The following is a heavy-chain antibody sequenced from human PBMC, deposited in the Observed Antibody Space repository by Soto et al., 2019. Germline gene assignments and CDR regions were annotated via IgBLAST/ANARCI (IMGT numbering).Heavy chain of an antibody. D-gene: IGHD3-10*01. V-gene: IGHV3-33*01. J-gene: IGHJ6*02. CDR2: IWYDGSNK. CDR3: VRGSGIGDYYYGMDV. Sequence: PGGSLRLSCAASGGTFISYGMHWVRQAPGKGLEWVAVIWYDGSNKYYADSVKGRFTISRDNSKNTLYLQMNSLRAEDTAVYYCVRGSGIGDYYYGMDVWGQGTTVTVSS. CDR1: GGTFISYG.